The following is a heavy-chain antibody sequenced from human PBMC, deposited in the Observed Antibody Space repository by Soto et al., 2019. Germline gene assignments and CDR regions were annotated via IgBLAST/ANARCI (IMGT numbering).Heavy chain of an antibody. CDR2: ISAYNGNT. CDR3: ARVELRYFDWLLTHFDY. V-gene: IGHV1-18*01. CDR1: GYTFTSYG. Sequence: ASVKVSCKASGYTFTSYGISWVRQAPGQGLEWMGWISAYNGNTKYAQKLQGRVTMTTDTSTSTAYMELRSLRSDDTAVYYCARVELRYFDWLLTHFDYWGQGTLVTVS. J-gene: IGHJ4*02. D-gene: IGHD3-9*01.